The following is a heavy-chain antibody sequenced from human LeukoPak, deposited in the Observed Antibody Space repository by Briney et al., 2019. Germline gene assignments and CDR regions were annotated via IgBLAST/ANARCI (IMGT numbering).Heavy chain of an antibody. J-gene: IGHJ4*02. CDR1: GGSISSSSYY. V-gene: IGHV4-39*07. CDR2: IYYSGST. D-gene: IGHD3-10*01. Sequence: SETLSLTCTVSGGSISSSSYYWGWIRQPPGKGLEWIGSIYYSGSTYYNPSHKSRVTISVDTSKNQFSLKLSSVTAADTAVYYCAYGSGTYWGQGTLVTVSS. CDR3: AYGSGTY.